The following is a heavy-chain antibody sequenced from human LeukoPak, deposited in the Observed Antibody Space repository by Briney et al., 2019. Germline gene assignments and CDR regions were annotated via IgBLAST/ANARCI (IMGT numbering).Heavy chain of an antibody. Sequence: GGSLRLSCAASGFTFSSYAMSWVRQAPGKGLEWVSAITGSGGNTYYADSVKGRFTISRDNSKNTLYLQMNSLRDEDTAVYYCAKWGDFDVLTGYYVPDFWGQGTLVTVSS. J-gene: IGHJ4*02. CDR1: GFTFSSYA. D-gene: IGHD3-9*01. CDR2: ITGSGGNT. V-gene: IGHV3-23*01. CDR3: AKWGDFDVLTGYYVPDF.